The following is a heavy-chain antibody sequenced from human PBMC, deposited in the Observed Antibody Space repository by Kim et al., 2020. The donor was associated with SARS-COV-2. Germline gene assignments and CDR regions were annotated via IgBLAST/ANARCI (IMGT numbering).Heavy chain of an antibody. CDR1: GYTFTSYY. CDR3: ARATPWYGYFDY. D-gene: IGHD6-13*01. Sequence: ASVKVSCKASGYTFTSYYMHWVRQAPGQGLEWMGIINPSGGSTSYAQKFQGRVTMTRDTSTSTAYMELSSLRSEDTAVYYCARATPWYGYFDYWGQGTLVTVSS. J-gene: IGHJ4*02. V-gene: IGHV1-46*01. CDR2: INPSGGST.